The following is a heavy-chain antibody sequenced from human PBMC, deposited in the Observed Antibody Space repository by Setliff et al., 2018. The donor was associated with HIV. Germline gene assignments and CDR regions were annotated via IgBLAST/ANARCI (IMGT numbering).Heavy chain of an antibody. Sequence: ASVKVSCKASGGTFSSYAISWVRQAPGQGLEWMGGIILLFGTPNYAQKFQGRVTITADESTSTAYMELSSLRSEDSAVYYCARDLYYYDSSGYYPGNYYGMDVWGQGTTVTVSS. J-gene: IGHJ6*02. D-gene: IGHD3-22*01. CDR3: ARDLYYYDSSGYYPGNYYGMDV. V-gene: IGHV1-69*13. CDR1: GGTFSSYA. CDR2: IILLFGTP.